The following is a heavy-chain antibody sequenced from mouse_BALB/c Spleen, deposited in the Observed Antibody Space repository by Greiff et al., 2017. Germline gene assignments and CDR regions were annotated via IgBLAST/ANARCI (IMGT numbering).Heavy chain of an antibody. CDR3: ARYPFITTVVYWYFDV. J-gene: IGHJ1*01. CDR1: GDSITSGY. V-gene: IGHV3-8*02. CDR2: ISYSGST. D-gene: IGHD1-1*01. Sequence: DVMLVESGPSLVKPSQTLSLTCSVTGDSITSGYWNWIRKFPGNKLEYMGYISYSGSTYYNPSLKSRISITRDTSKNQYYLQLNSVTTEDTATYYCARYPFITTVVYWYFDVWGAGTTVTVSS.